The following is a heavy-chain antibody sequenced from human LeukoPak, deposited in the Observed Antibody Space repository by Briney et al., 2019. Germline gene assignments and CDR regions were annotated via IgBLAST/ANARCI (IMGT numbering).Heavy chain of an antibody. Sequence: GGSLRLSCAVSGLTFSSSWMDWVRQAPGKGLEWVASINPDGNKKYSADSVKGRFTISRDNAENSLYLQMNSLRVEDTAFYYCARDADYYDSSGYYYAWGQGTLVTVSS. D-gene: IGHD3-22*01. J-gene: IGHJ4*02. CDR2: INPDGNKK. V-gene: IGHV3-7*01. CDR1: GLTFSSSW. CDR3: ARDADYYDSSGYYYA.